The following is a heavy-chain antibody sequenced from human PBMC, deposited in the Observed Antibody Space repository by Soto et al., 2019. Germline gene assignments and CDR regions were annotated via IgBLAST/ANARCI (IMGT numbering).Heavy chain of an antibody. D-gene: IGHD3-10*01. V-gene: IGHV3-23*01. CDR1: AFTFSRFT. CDR2: ISGGGDNT. Sequence: EVQLLESGGGLVQPGGSLRLSCAASAFTFSRFTMSWVRQTPGNGLEWVSAISGGGDNTFYADSVKGRFTISRENSKIPLYLQTNGLRVEDTAVYYCAKGLRGSGAYQWFDPWGQGTLVTVSS. CDR3: AKGLRGSGAYQWFDP. J-gene: IGHJ5*02.